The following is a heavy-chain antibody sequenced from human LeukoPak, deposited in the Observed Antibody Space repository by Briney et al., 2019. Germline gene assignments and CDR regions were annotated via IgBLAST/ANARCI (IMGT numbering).Heavy chain of an antibody. Sequence: PGGSLRLSCAASGFTFSSYGMHWVRQAPGKGLEWVAVISYDGSNKYYADSVKGRFTTSRDNSKNTLYLQMNSLSAGDTAVYYCAKNGYYYGSGSPYWGQGTLVTVSS. CDR1: GFTFSSYG. CDR3: AKNGYYYGSGSPY. D-gene: IGHD3-10*01. CDR2: ISYDGSNK. J-gene: IGHJ4*02. V-gene: IGHV3-30*18.